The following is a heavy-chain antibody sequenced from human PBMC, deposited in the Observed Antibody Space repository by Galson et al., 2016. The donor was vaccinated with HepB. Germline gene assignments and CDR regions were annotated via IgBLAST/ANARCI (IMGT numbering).Heavy chain of an antibody. D-gene: IGHD3-22*01. Sequence: SLRLSCAASGFTFSSFAMHWVRQAPGKGLEWVAVIWFDGTNKYYAHSVKGRFTISRDDSKNTLYLQMTRLRAEDTAVYYCAREGGSDYFDTSGYYVDYWGQETLVTVSS. CDR1: GFTFSSFA. CDR3: AREGGSDYFDTSGYYVDY. CDR2: IWFDGTNK. V-gene: IGHV3-33*08. J-gene: IGHJ4*02.